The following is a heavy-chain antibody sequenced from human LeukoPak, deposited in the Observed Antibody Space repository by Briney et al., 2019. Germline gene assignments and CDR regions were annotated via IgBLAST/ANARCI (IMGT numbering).Heavy chain of an antibody. V-gene: IGHV1-8*01. D-gene: IGHD6-13*01. CDR1: GYTFTSYD. J-gene: IGHJ6*02. Sequence: GASVKVSCKASGYTFTSYDINWVRQATGQGLEWMGWMNPNSGNTGYAQKFQGRVTMTGNTSISTAYMELSSLRSEDTAVYYCATLPRQQHTTNYYYYGMDVWGQGTTVTVSS. CDR3: ATLPRQQHTTNYYYYGMDV. CDR2: MNPNSGNT.